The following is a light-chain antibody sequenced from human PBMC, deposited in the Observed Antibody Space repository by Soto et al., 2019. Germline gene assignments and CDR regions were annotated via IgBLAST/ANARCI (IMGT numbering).Light chain of an antibody. CDR2: DAF. V-gene: IGKV3-11*01. CDR1: QSVSSY. Sequence: EIVLTQSPATLSLSPGERATLSCRASQSVSSYLAWYQQKPGQAPRLLIYDAFNRATGIPARFSGSGSGTDFTLTISSLEPEDFAIYYCQQYYNWPQYTFGQGTKVDIK. CDR3: QQYYNWPQYT. J-gene: IGKJ2*01.